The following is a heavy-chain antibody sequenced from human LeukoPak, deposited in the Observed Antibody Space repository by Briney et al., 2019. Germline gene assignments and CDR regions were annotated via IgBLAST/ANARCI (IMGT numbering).Heavy chain of an antibody. V-gene: IGHV4-39*01. D-gene: IGHD6-6*01. CDR1: GVSLSSSSFY. CDR3: ARHMVSFSSSFDY. Sequence: SSETLSLTCTVSGVSLSSSSFYCDWIRQPPGKGLEWIGTIYYSGNTYYNPSLKSRVTISIDTSKNLFSLKLNSVTAADTAVYSCARHMVSFSSSFDYWGQGTLVTVSS. CDR2: IYYSGNT. J-gene: IGHJ4*02.